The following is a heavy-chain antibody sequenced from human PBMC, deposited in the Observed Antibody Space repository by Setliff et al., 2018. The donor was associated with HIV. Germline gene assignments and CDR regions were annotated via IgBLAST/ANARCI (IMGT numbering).Heavy chain of an antibody. D-gene: IGHD2-21*02. CDR3: ARGQFRLRPDSLDL. V-gene: IGHV3-33*01. Sequence: GSLRLSCEASGFTFSVYGMHWVRQAPGKGLEWVAVVWYDGGKKYYADSVKGRFTISRDDSKNTLYLQMNSLRAEDTAVYYCARGQFRLRPDSLDLWGRGTLVTVSS. CDR2: VWYDGGKK. CDR1: GFTFSVYG. J-gene: IGHJ3*01.